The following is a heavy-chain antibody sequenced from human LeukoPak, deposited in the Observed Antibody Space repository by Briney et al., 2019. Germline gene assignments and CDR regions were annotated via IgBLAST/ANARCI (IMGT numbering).Heavy chain of an antibody. D-gene: IGHD2-2*01. CDR1: GFTFSSYA. J-gene: IGHJ4*01. V-gene: IGHV3-23*01. CDR3: AKQSLGYCSSTSCYYFDY. Sequence: GGSLRLSCAASGFTFSSYAMSWVRQAPGKGLEWVSAISGSGGSTYYADSVKGRFTISRDNSKNTLYLQMNSLRAEDTAVYYCAKQSLGYCSSTSCYYFDYWGQGTLVTVSS. CDR2: ISGSGGST.